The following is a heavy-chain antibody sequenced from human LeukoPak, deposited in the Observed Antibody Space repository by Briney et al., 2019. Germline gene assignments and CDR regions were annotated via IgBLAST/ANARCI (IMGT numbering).Heavy chain of an antibody. CDR1: GGSISSSSYY. Sequence: PSETLSLTCTVSGGSISSSSYYWGWIRQPPGKGLEWIGSIYYSGSTYYNPSLKSRVTISVDTSKNQFSLKLSSVTAADTAVYYCARGGLTVAEDYWGQGTLVTVSS. CDR3: ARGGLTVAEDY. V-gene: IGHV4-39*07. D-gene: IGHD4-23*01. CDR2: IYYSGST. J-gene: IGHJ4*02.